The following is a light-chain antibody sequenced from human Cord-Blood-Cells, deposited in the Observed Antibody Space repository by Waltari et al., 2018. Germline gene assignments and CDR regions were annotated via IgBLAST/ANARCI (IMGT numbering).Light chain of an antibody. Sequence: QSALTQPASVSGSPGQSITISCTGTSSDVGSYNLVSWYQQHPGKAPKLMIYEGSKRPSWVSNRFSGSKSGNTASLTISGLQAEDEADYYCCSYAGSSTVVFGTGTKVTVL. V-gene: IGLV2-23*01. CDR3: CSYAGSSTVV. J-gene: IGLJ1*01. CDR1: SSDVGSYNL. CDR2: EGS.